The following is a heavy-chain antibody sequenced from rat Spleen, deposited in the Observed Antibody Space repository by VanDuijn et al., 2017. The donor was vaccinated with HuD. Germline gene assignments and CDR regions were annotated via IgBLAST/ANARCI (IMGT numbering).Heavy chain of an antibody. J-gene: IGHJ3*01. CDR3: ARHDYPGVTTNWFAH. CDR2: ISYDGSST. Sequence: EVQLVESGGGLVQPGRSLKLSCAASGFTFSDHGMAWVRQAPTKGLEWVATISYDGSSTYYRDSVKGRFTISRDNAKSTLYLQMDSLRSEDTATYFCARHDYPGVTTNWFAHWGQGTLVTVSS. CDR1: GFTFSDHG. D-gene: IGHD1-4*01. V-gene: IGHV5-29*01.